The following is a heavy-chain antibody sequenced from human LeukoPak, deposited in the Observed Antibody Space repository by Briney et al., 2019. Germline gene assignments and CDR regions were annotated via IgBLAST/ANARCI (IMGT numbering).Heavy chain of an antibody. CDR2: IYYSGTT. CDR1: GGSISSYY. D-gene: IGHD6-13*01. Sequence: SETLSLTCTVSGGSISSYYWSWIRQPPGQGLEWIEYIYYSGTTNYNPSLKSRVTISVDTSKNQFSLKLSSVTAADSAVYYCARGVYIAAAQYAYWGQGTLVTVSS. J-gene: IGHJ4*02. V-gene: IGHV4-59*01. CDR3: ARGVYIAAAQYAY.